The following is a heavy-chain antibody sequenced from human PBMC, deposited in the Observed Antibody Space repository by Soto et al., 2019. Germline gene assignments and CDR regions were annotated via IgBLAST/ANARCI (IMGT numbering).Heavy chain of an antibody. V-gene: IGHV4-31*03. D-gene: IGHD6-6*01. CDR2: IYYMGST. Sequence: QVQLRESGPGLVKPSQTLSLTCTVSGATISSGGYYWSWVRQHPGEGLEWIGYIYYMGSTNYNPSLESRVTMSVDRSKNQFSLSLNSVTAADTAVYYCARALGSSSTHPSYFDHWGQGTLVTVSS. CDR3: ARALGSSSTHPSYFDH. CDR1: GATISSGGYY. J-gene: IGHJ4*02.